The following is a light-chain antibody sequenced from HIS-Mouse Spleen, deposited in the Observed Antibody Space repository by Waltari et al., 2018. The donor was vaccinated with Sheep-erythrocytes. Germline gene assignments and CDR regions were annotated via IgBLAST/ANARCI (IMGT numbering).Light chain of an antibody. CDR3: CSYAGSYNHV. Sequence: QSALTQPASVSGSPGQSITISCTGTSSDVGSYNLVSWYQQHPGKAPKLMIYEGSKRPSGVSNRFSGSKSGKTASLTISGLQAEDEADYYCCSYAGSYNHVFATGTKVTVL. J-gene: IGLJ1*01. CDR1: SSDVGSYNL. V-gene: IGLV2-23*01. CDR2: EGS.